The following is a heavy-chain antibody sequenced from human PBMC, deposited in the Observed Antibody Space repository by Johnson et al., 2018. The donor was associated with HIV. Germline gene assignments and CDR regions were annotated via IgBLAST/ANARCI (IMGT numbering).Heavy chain of an antibody. Sequence: QVQLVESGGGVVQPGRSLRLSCAASGFTFSSYAMHWVRQAPGKGLEWVAVISYDGSNKYYADSVKGRFTISRDNSKNTLYLQMNSLRAEDTAVYYCARSYYDYVWGSYNTYYPGNPAVYAFDIWGQGTMVTVSS. CDR2: ISYDGSNK. V-gene: IGHV3-30*04. D-gene: IGHD3-16*01. CDR1: GFTFSSYA. CDR3: ARSYYDYVWGSYNTYYPGNPAVYAFDI. J-gene: IGHJ3*02.